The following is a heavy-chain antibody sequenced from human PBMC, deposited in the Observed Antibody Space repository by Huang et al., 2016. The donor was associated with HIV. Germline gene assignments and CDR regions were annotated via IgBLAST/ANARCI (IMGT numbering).Heavy chain of an antibody. CDR1: GYSFTDYG. CDR3: ARDPKYHRIGYYRQRRGIDV. J-gene: IGHJ3*01. V-gene: IGHV1-18*01. D-gene: IGHD3-22*01. CDR2: IIAFNGDT. Sequence: QAQLMQSGPEVKKPGASVKVSCKTSGYSFTDYGITWVRQAPGQGPEWVGWIIAFNGDTEIAQRLKGRVTLTTDTSTSMAYMELRSLRFDDTAVYFCARDPKYHRIGYYRQRRGIDVWGQGTMVSVSS.